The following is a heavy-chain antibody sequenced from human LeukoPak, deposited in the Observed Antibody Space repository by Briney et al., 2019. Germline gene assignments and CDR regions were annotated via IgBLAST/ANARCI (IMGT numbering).Heavy chain of an antibody. Sequence: PGGSLRLSCAASGFTSDDSAIHWVRQAPGKGLEWVSLITGAGGSTYYADSVKGRFTISRDNSKSSLYLQMNSLTTEDTALYYCAKATGYTSGWYGYHFDFWGQGTLVSVSS. V-gene: IGHV3-43*02. CDR2: ITGAGGST. D-gene: IGHD6-19*01. CDR1: GFTSDDSA. J-gene: IGHJ4*02. CDR3: AKATGYTSGWYGYHFDF.